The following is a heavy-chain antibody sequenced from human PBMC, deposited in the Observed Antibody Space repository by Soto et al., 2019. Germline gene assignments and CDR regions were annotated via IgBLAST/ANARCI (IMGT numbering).Heavy chain of an antibody. J-gene: IGHJ6*02. CDR1: GGSISSGGYY. Sequence: QVQLQESGPGLVKPSQTLSLTCTVSGGSISSGGYYWSWIRQHPGKSLEWIGYIYYSGSTYYNPSLKSRVTISVDTSKNQFSLKLSSVTAADTAVYYCARDRASAAYYYYGMDVWGQGTTVTVSS. D-gene: IGHD2-15*01. CDR3: ARDRASAAYYYYGMDV. V-gene: IGHV4-31*03. CDR2: IYYSGST.